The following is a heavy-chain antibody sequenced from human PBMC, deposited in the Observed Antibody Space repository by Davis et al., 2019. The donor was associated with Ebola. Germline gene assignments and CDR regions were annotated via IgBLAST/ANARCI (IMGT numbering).Heavy chain of an antibody. J-gene: IGHJ6*02. V-gene: IGHV4-39*07. CDR1: GGSISSSSYY. D-gene: IGHD3-10*01. Sequence: SETLSLTCTVSGGSISSSSYYWSWIRQPPGKGLEWIGEINHSGSTNYNPSLKSRVTISVDTSKNQFSLKLSSVTAADTAVYYCARYRLGGYYGMDVWGQGTTVTVSS. CDR2: INHSGST. CDR3: ARYRLGGYYGMDV.